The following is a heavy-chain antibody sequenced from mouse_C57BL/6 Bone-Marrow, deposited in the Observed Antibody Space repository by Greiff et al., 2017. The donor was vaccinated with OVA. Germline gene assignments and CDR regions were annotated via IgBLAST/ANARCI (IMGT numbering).Heavy chain of an antibody. CDR1: GYTFTDYE. J-gene: IGHJ4*01. CDR2: IDPETGGT. V-gene: IGHV1-15*01. Sequence: VQLQQSGAELVRPGASVTLFCQASGYTFTDYEMHWVKQTPVHGLEWIGAIDPETGGTAYTQKFKGKAILTADKSSSTAYMEIRSLTSEDSAVYYCTRDYSNYYAMDYWGQGTSVTVSS. D-gene: IGHD2-5*01. CDR3: TRDYSNYYAMDY.